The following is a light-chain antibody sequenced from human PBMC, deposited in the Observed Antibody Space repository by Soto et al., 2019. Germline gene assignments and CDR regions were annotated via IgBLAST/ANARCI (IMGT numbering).Light chain of an antibody. Sequence: EVVMTQSPATLSVSPGERATLSCSASQSVNNNYLVWYQQKPGQAPRLLIYGISARASGVPARFSGSGSGTEFALIIDSRHSEDFAVYYCRQYTYWPITFGQGTQLKI. J-gene: IGKJ5*01. V-gene: IGKV3-15*01. CDR1: QSVNNN. CDR3: RQYTYWPIT. CDR2: GIS.